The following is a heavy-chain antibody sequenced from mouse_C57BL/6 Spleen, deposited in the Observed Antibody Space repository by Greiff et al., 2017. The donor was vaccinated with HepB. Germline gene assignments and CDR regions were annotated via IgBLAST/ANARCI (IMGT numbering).Heavy chain of an antibody. CDR1: GYTFTDYY. CDR2: INPNNGGT. J-gene: IGHJ4*01. V-gene: IGHV1-26*01. CDR3: ARPHYYALDY. Sequence: EVQLQQSGPELVKPGASVKISSKASGYTFTDYYMNWVKQSHGKSLEWIGDINPNNGGTSYNQKFKGKATLTVDKSSSTAYMELRSLTSEDSAVYYCARPHYYALDYWGQGTSATVSS.